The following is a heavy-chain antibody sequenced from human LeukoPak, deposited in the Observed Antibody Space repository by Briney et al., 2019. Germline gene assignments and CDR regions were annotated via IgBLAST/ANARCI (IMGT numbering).Heavy chain of an antibody. CDR3: ARGISMWPPDAFDI. D-gene: IGHD2-21*01. CDR2: IYDSGST. J-gene: IGHJ3*02. CDR1: GVXITSYY. Sequence: SETLSLTCIVSGVXITSYYWNWIRQPPGKGLEWIGYIYDSGSTNYNPSLKSRVTISVDTSKNQFSLKLRSVTAADTAVYYCARGISMWPPDAFDIWGQGTMVTVSS. V-gene: IGHV4-59*01.